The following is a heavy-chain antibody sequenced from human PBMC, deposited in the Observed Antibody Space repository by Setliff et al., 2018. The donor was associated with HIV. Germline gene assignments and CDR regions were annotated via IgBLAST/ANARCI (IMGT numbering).Heavy chain of an antibody. D-gene: IGHD4-17*01. CDR3: ARGYYGDYEGFDY. Sequence: PSVKVSCKASGGTFSSYAISWVRQAPGQGLEWMGGIIPILGIANYAQKFQGRVTITADESTGTAYMELSSLRSEDTAVYYCARGYYGDYEGFDYWGQGTLVTVSS. V-gene: IGHV1-69*10. J-gene: IGHJ4*02. CDR1: GGTFSSYA. CDR2: IIPILGIA.